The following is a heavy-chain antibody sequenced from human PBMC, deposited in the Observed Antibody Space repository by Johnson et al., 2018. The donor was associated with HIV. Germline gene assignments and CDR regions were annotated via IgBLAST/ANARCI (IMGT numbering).Heavy chain of an antibody. D-gene: IGHD5-24*01. J-gene: IGHJ3*02. V-gene: IGHV3-66*01. CDR2: IYTGGTT. CDR3: AGGRDGYNFGAFDI. CDR1: GFNLSSNY. Sequence: VQLVESGGGLVQPGGSLRLSCAASGFNLSSNYMNWVRQAPGKGLEWVSLIYTGGTTYHTDSVKGRFTISRDNSKNTLYLQMNSLRAEDTAVYYCAGGRDGYNFGAFDIWGQGTMV.